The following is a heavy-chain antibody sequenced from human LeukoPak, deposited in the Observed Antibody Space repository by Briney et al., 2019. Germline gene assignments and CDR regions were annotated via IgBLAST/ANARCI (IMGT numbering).Heavy chain of an antibody. V-gene: IGHV4-30-2*01. CDR1: GGSISSGGYY. CDR3: ARESDIVVVPAAITQEDDAFDI. Sequence: SETLSLTCTVSGGSISSGGYYWSWIRQPPGKGLEWIGYIYHSGSTYYNPSLKSRVTISVDRSKNQFSLKLSSVTAADTAVYYCARESDIVVVPAAITQEDDAFDIWGQGTMVTVSS. CDR2: IYHSGST. D-gene: IGHD2-2*02. J-gene: IGHJ3*02.